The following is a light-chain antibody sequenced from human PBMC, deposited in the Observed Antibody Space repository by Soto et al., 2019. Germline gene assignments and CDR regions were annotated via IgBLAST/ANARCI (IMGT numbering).Light chain of an antibody. CDR3: QQRSNFPI. V-gene: IGKV3-11*01. CDR2: DAS. Sequence: EIVLTQSPATLSLSPGERATLSCRASQSVSSYLAWYQQKPGQAPRLLIYDASNRATGIPARFSGSGSGTDFTLTISSLEPEDFAVYYCQQRSNFPIFGGGTKVEIK. CDR1: QSVSSY. J-gene: IGKJ4*01.